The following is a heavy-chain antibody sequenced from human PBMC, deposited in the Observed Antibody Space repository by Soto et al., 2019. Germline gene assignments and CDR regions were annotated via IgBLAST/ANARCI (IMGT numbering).Heavy chain of an antibody. CDR3: ASAPSVAAGLRGALRWFDP. Sequence: ASVKVSCKAPGYTFTSYAMHWVRQAPGQRLEWMGWINAGNGNTKHSQKFQGRVTVTRHTSASTAYMQQSSLRSEETPVYYCASAPSVAAGLRGALRWFDPWGQGTQVTVSS. J-gene: IGHJ5*02. V-gene: IGHV1-3*01. CDR1: GYTFTSYA. CDR2: INAGNGNT. D-gene: IGHD6-13*01.